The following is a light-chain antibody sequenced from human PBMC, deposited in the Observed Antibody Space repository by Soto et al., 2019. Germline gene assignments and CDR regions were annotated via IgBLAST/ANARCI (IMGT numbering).Light chain of an antibody. CDR2: KTS. V-gene: IGKV1-5*03. J-gene: IGKJ1*01. Sequence: DIHMTQSPSTLSASVGDRFTITCRASQSISIWLAWYQQKPGKAPNLLIYKTSSLETGVPSRFSGSGSGTEFTLTISSLQPDDFATYYCQHWHDYSWTFGQGTKVEVK. CDR1: QSISIW. CDR3: QHWHDYSWT.